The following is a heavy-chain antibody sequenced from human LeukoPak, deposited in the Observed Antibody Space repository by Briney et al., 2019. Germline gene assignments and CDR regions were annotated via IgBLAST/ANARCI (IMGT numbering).Heavy chain of an antibody. Sequence: ASVKVSCKASGYTFTSYGISWVRQTTGQGLEWMGWINPDSGMAESAPKFQGRVTITRNTSINTAYMEMTSLTLEDTAVYYCTRDRRIRGVIVFDPWGQGTQVIVSS. J-gene: IGHJ5*02. CDR1: GYTFTSYG. CDR3: TRDRRIRGVIVFDP. CDR2: INPDSGMA. V-gene: IGHV1-8*03. D-gene: IGHD3-10*01.